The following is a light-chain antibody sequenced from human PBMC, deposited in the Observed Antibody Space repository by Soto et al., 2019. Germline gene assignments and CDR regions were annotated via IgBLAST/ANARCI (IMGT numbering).Light chain of an antibody. CDR2: EVS. CDR1: SSDVGGYNY. J-gene: IGLJ1*01. Sequence: QSALTQPASVSGSPGQSITISCTGTSSDVGGYNYVSWYQQHPGKAPKLMIYEVSNRPSGVSNRFSGSKSGNTASLTISGLQAEDDADYCCSSYTSSITLDVFGTGTKLTVL. CDR3: SSYTSSITLDV. V-gene: IGLV2-14*01.